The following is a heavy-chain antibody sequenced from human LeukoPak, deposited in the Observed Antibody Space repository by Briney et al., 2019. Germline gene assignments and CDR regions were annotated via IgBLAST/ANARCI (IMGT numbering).Heavy chain of an antibody. CDR3: ARDEYYYDSSGYRTWYFDL. V-gene: IGHV4-39*07. Sequence: SETLSLTCTVSGGSISSSSYYWGWIRQPPGKGLEWIGSIYYSGSTYYNPSLKSRVTISVDTSKNQFSLKLSSVTAADTAVYYCARDEYYYDSSGYRTWYFDLWGRGTLVTVSS. CDR1: GGSISSSSYY. D-gene: IGHD3-22*01. CDR2: IYYSGST. J-gene: IGHJ2*01.